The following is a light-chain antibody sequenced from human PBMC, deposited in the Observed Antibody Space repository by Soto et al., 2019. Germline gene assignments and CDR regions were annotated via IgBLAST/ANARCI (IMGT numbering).Light chain of an antibody. Sequence: EIVMTQSPATLSVSPWERATLSCMASQSVSRNLAWYQQKPGQAPRLLIYGASTRATGIPARFSGSGSGTEFTLTISSLQSEDFAVYYCQHYYNWPRTFGQGTKVDIK. CDR3: QHYYNWPRT. CDR2: GAS. J-gene: IGKJ1*01. V-gene: IGKV3-15*01. CDR1: QSVSRN.